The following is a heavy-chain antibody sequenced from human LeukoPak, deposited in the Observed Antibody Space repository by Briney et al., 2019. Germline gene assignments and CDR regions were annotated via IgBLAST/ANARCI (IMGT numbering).Heavy chain of an antibody. V-gene: IGHV3-30*03. CDR1: GFTFSSYG. CDR2: ISYDGINK. Sequence: QPGGSLRLSCAASGFTFSSYGMHWVRQAPGKGLEWVAVISYDGINKYYADSVKGRFTISRDNSKNTLYLQMSSLRAEDTAVYYCARDSATVTAYYYYYYMDVWGKGTTVTVSS. CDR3: ARDSATVTAYYYYYYMDV. J-gene: IGHJ6*03. D-gene: IGHD4-17*01.